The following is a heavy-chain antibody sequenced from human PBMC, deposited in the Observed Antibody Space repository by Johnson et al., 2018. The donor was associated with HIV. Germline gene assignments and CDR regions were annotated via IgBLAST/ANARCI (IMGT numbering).Heavy chain of an antibody. D-gene: IGHD3-16*01. J-gene: IGHJ3*02. Sequence: VQLVESGGGLVQPGGSLKLSCAASGSTFSGSALHWVRQASGKGLEWVGRISSKDHSFATAYAASMKGRFIISRDDSENTAYLQMNSLMTEDTAVYYCARDLRITEDPSRAFDIWGLGTMVTVSS. CDR2: ISSKDHSFAT. CDR3: ARDLRITEDPSRAFDI. V-gene: IGHV3-73*02. CDR1: GSTFSGSA.